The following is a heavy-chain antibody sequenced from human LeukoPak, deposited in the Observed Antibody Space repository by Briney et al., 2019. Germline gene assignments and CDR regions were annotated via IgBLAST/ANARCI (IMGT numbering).Heavy chain of an antibody. CDR2: IYYSGST. D-gene: IGHD3-9*01. CDR1: DGSRGGGAYY. CDR3: ARGNDFLTGYYGMDV. V-gene: IGHV4-30-4*01. J-gene: IGHJ6*02. Sequence: SSETRSRTCTFTDGSRGGGAYYWRWIRQPPGKGLEWIGYIYYSGSTYYNPSLKSRVTISVDTSKNQFSLKLSSVTAADTAAYYCARGNDFLTGYYGMDVWGQGTRVTVSS.